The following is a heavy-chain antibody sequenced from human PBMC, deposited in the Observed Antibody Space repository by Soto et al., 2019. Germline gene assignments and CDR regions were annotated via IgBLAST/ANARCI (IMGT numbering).Heavy chain of an antibody. CDR3: ARHDPGYCSGGSCYSAVQAFDY. CDR2: IYYSGST. Sequence: PSETLSLTCTVSGGSISSYYWSWIRQPPGKGLEWIGYIYYSGSTNYNPSLKSRVTISVDTSKNQFSLKLSSVTAADTAVYYCARHDPGYCSGGSCYSAVQAFDYWGQGTLVTVSS. J-gene: IGHJ4*02. D-gene: IGHD2-15*01. V-gene: IGHV4-59*08. CDR1: GGSISSYY.